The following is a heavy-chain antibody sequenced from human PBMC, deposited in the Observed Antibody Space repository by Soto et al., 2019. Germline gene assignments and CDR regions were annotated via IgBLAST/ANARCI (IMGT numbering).Heavy chain of an antibody. CDR3: SKGGRQWLVPSDFNY. CDR2: ISSSSSPI. Sequence: PGGSLRLSCAASGFTFSSSSMNWVRQAPGKGLEWVAYISSSSSPIYYADSVKGRFTISRDNSKNSLYLQMNSLRAEDTAVYYCSKGGRQWLVPSDFNYWGQGALVTVSS. CDR1: GFTFSSSS. V-gene: IGHV3-48*01. D-gene: IGHD6-19*01. J-gene: IGHJ4*02.